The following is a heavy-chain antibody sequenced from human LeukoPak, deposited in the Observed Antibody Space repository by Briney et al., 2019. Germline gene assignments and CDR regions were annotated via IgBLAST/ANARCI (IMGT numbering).Heavy chain of an antibody. J-gene: IGHJ3*02. D-gene: IGHD3-22*01. Sequence: PGGSLRLSCAASGFTVSSNYVSWVRQAPGQGLEWGSVIYSGGSTYYADSVKGRFTISRDNSKNTLYLQVNSLRAEDTAVYYCARDRVYYYDSSGYYPDAFDIWGQGTMVTVSS. CDR2: IYSGGST. CDR1: GFTVSSNY. V-gene: IGHV3-66*01. CDR3: ARDRVYYYDSSGYYPDAFDI.